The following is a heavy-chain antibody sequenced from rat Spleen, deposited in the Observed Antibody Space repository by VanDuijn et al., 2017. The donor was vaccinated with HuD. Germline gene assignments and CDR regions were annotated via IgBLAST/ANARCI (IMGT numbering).Heavy chain of an antibody. CDR1: GFTFSDYY. D-gene: IGHD1-11*01. J-gene: IGHJ3*01. Sequence: EVQLVESDGGLVQPGKSLKLSCAASGFTFSDYYMAWVRQAPTKGLEWVATISYDGSSTYYRDSLKGRFTISRENAKSTLYLQMDSLRSEDTATYYCARQGYRGYSVGNWFAYWGQGTLVTVSS. V-gene: IGHV5-29*01. CDR2: ISYDGSST. CDR3: ARQGYRGYSVGNWFAY.